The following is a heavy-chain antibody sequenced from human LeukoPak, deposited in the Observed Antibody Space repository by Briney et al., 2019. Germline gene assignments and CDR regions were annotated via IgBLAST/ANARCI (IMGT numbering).Heavy chain of an antibody. CDR2: INAGNGNT. D-gene: IGHD3-16*01. J-gene: IGHJ5*02. CDR3: ARDEAWGWFDP. Sequence: GGSLRLSCAASGYTFTSYAMHWVRQAPGQRLEWMGWINAGNGNTKYSQKFQGRVTITRDTSASTAYMELSGLRSEDTAVYYCARDEAWGWFDPWGQGTLVTVSS. CDR1: GYTFTSYA. V-gene: IGHV1-3*01.